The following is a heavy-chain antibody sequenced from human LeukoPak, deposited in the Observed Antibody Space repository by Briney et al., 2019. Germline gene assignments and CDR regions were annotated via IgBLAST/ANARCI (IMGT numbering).Heavy chain of an antibody. CDR1: GYTFTSYY. Sequence: GASVKVSCKASGYTFTSYYMHWVRQTPGQGLEWMGIINPSGGSTSYAQKFQGRVTMTRDMSTSTVYMELSSLRSEDTAVYYCARWDGYYYYMDVWGKGTTVTISS. V-gene: IGHV1-46*01. J-gene: IGHJ6*03. D-gene: IGHD1-26*01. CDR2: INPSGGST. CDR3: ARWDGYYYYMDV.